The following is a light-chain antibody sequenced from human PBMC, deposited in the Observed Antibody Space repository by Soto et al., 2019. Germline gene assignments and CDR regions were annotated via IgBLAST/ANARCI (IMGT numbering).Light chain of an antibody. CDR3: GTWDSSLNLYV. CDR1: SSNIGSNY. J-gene: IGLJ1*01. Sequence: QSVLTQPPSVSAAPGQRVTISCSGSSSNIGSNYVSWYQQLPGTAPKLLIYEHDKRPSRIPDRFSGSKSGSSATLGITGLQTGDEADYYCGTWDSSLNLYVFGPGTKLT. V-gene: IGLV1-51*02. CDR2: EHD.